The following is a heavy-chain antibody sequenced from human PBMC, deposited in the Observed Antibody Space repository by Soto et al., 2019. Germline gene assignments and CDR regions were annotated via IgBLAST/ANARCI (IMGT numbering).Heavy chain of an antibody. CDR3: ASSGSRKYNWFDP. D-gene: IGHD1-26*01. J-gene: IGHJ5*02. CDR1: GASINSGNYY. V-gene: IGHV4-30-4*01. CDR2: IYYIGNT. Sequence: KSSETLSLTCTVSGASINSGNYYWNWIRQPPGKGLEWIGYIYYIGNTYYNPSLKSRVTISVDTSKNQFSLRLNSVTAADTAVYFCASSGSRKYNWFDPWGQGTLVTVSS.